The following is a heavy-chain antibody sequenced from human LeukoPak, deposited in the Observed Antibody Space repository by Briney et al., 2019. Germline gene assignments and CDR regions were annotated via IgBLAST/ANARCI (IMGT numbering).Heavy chain of an antibody. J-gene: IGHJ4*02. Sequence: QPGGSLTLPCAAFGLTFSNYEMNWLRQAAGKGLAWVSYISGASSAIYCEDAVQGRFTISRDNAKKSLSLQMNSLRAEETAVYYCARDHSDHSGYGRGFAYWGEGTLVTVS. CDR3: ARDHSDHSGYGRGFAY. D-gene: IGHD5-12*01. CDR2: ISGASSAI. CDR1: GLTFSNYE. V-gene: IGHV3-48*03.